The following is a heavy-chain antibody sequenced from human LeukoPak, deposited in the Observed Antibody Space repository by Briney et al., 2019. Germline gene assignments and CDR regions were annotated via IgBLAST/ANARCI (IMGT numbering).Heavy chain of an antibody. J-gene: IGHJ4*02. CDR1: GYTFTSYY. CDR3: ARDASSDGYLMSHDS. D-gene: IGHD5-18*01. Sequence: ASVKVSCKASGYTFTSYYMHWVRQAPGQGLEWMGIINPSGGSTSYAQKFQGRVTMTRDTSTSTVYMELSSLRSEDTAVYYCARDASSDGYLMSHDSWGQGTLVTVSS. V-gene: IGHV1-46*01. CDR2: INPSGGST.